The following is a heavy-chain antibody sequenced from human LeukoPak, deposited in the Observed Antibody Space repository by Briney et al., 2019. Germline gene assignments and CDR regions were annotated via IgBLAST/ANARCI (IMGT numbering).Heavy chain of an antibody. D-gene: IGHD1-7*01. V-gene: IGHV4-4*07. J-gene: IGHJ4*02. CDR1: GGSINSYY. Sequence: SETLSPTCSVSGGSINSYYWSWIRQSAGKGLEWIGRIYSSGSTNYNPSLESRVTMSVDTSKNQFYLNLSSVTAAETAVYYCAGVNYLAPFDYWGQGTQVTVSS. CDR2: IYSSGST. CDR3: AGVNYLAPFDY.